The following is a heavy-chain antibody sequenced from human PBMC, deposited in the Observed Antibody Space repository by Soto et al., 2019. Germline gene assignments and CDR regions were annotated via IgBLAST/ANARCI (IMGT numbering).Heavy chain of an antibody. V-gene: IGHV3-23*01. D-gene: IGHD3-9*01. J-gene: IGHJ6*03. CDR1: GFTFSSYA. CDR3: ANLNYDILTGYYRDYYYMDV. CDR2: ISGSGGST. Sequence: EVQLLESGGGLVQPGGSLRLSCAASGFTFSSYAMSWVRQAPGKGLEWVSAISGSGGSTYYADSVKGRFTISRDNSKNMLDVQMDSLRAEDTAVYYCANLNYDILTGYYRDYYYMDVWGKGTTVTVSS.